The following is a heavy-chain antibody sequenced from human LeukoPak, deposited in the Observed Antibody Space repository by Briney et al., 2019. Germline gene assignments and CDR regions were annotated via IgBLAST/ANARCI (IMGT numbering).Heavy chain of an antibody. CDR2: IIPIFGTA. CDR3: ARGGELGPYYYYGMDV. CDR1: GYTFTSYG. V-gene: IGHV1-69*13. Sequence: SVKVSCKASGYTFTSYGISWVRQAPGQGLEWMGGIIPIFGTANYAQKFQGRVTITADESTSTAYMELSSLRSEDTAVYYCARGGELGPYYYYGMDVWGQGTTVTVSS. D-gene: IGHD7-27*01. J-gene: IGHJ6*02.